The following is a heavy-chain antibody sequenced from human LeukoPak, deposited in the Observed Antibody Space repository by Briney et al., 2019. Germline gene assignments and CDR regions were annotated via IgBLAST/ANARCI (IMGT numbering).Heavy chain of an antibody. CDR1: GFTFSSYA. CDR2: ISYDGSNK. D-gene: IGHD3-10*01. Sequence: GGSLRLSCAASGFTFSSYAMHWVRQAPGKGLEWVAVISYDGSNKYYADSVMGRFTISRDNSKNTLYLQMNSLRAEDTAVYYCARVTQLSYYFDYWGQGTLVTVSS. J-gene: IGHJ4*02. V-gene: IGHV3-30-3*01. CDR3: ARVTQLSYYFDY.